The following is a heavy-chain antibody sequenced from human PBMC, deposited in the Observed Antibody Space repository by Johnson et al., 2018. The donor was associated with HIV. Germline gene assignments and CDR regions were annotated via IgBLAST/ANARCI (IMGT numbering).Heavy chain of an antibody. V-gene: IGHV3-30*18. CDR1: GFTFSSYT. CDR2: LPYDGSNK. CDR3: ANFYTDNTLGLFGAFDI. D-gene: IGHD1-1*01. J-gene: IGHJ3*02. Sequence: QVQLVESGGGLVQPGGSLRLSCAASGFTFSSYTIHWVRQAPGKGLEWVAILPYDGSNKYYADSVKGRFTISRDNSKNTLYLQMNSLRAEDTAVYYCANFYTDNTLGLFGAFDIWGQGTMVTVSS.